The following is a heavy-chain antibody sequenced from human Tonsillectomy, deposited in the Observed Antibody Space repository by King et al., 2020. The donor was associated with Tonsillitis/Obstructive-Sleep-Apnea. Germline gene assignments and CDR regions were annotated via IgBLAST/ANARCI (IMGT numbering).Heavy chain of an antibody. CDR2: LWYDGSNK. CDR1: GFTFSNYG. Sequence: VQLVESGGGVVQPGRSLRLSCTASGFTFSNYGMHWVRQAPGKGLEWVAVLWYDGSNKYYSDSVKGRFTISRDNFKNTLYLQMNSLRAEDTAVYYWARQEPSANDFWSALYYFDYWGQGTLVTVSS. V-gene: IGHV3-33*01. D-gene: IGHD3-3*01. CDR3: ARQEPSANDFWSALYYFDY. J-gene: IGHJ4*02.